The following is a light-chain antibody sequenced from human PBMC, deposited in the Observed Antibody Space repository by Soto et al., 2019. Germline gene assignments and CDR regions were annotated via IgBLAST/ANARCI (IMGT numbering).Light chain of an antibody. Sequence: DIQMTQSPSTLSASVGDRVTFTCRASESISDWLVWYHQKPGKAPKLLIYKASRLESGVPSHFSGSASGTEFTLTITSLQPDDFGTYYCQQYSTSSISFGPGTRLEIK. CDR2: KAS. CDR3: QQYSTSSIS. V-gene: IGKV1-5*03. J-gene: IGKJ5*01. CDR1: ESISDW.